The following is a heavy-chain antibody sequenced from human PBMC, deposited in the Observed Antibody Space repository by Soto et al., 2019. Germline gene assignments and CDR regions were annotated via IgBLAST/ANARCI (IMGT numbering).Heavy chain of an antibody. CDR1: GYTFTSYA. CDR3: ARDFHLHVVGAPADYYYYGMDV. V-gene: IGHV1-3*01. D-gene: IGHD1-26*01. J-gene: IGHJ6*02. Sequence: QVQLVQSGAEVKKPGASVKVSCKASGYTFTSYAMHWARQAPGQRLEWMGWINAGNGNTKNSQKFQGRVTITRDTSASTDYMELSSLRSEDTAVYYCARDFHLHVVGAPADYYYYGMDVWGQGTTVTVSS. CDR2: INAGNGNT.